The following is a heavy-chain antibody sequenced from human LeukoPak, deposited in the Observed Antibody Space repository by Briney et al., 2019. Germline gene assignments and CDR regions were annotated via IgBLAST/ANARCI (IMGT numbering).Heavy chain of an antibody. V-gene: IGHV3-23*01. Sequence: PGGSLRLSCAASGFTFSSYAMSWVRQAPGKGLEWVSAISGSGGSTYYADSVKGRFTMSRDNSKNTLYLQMNSLRAEDTAVYYCAKSEKYYYDGSGYSFWGQGTLVTVSS. CDR1: GFTFSSYA. J-gene: IGHJ4*02. CDR3: AKSEKYYYDGSGYSF. CDR2: ISGSGGST. D-gene: IGHD3-22*01.